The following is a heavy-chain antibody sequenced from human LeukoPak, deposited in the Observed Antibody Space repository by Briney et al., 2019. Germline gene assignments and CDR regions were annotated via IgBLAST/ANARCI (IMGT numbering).Heavy chain of an antibody. Sequence: GGSLRLSCAASGFTFSIYSMSGVRQAPGKGLEWVSSIISSRSYIYYADSVKGRVTVSRDNAKNSLYLQMNSLRAEDTAVYYCAREGLWFGELGHFFDYWGQGTLVTVSS. CDR3: AREGLWFGELGHFFDY. J-gene: IGHJ4*02. CDR1: GFTFSIYS. V-gene: IGHV3-21*01. D-gene: IGHD3-10*01. CDR2: IISSRSYI.